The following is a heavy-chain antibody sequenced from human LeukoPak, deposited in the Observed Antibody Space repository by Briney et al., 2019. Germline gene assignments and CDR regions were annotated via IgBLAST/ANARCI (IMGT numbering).Heavy chain of an antibody. CDR3: AAFRQWLVILDY. CDR2: INHSGST. Sequence: KPSETLSLTCAVYGGSFSGYYWSWIRQPPGKGLEWIGEINHSGSTNYNPSLKSRVTISVDTSKNQFSLNLSSVTAADTAVYYCAAFRQWLVILDYWGQGTLVTVSS. CDR1: GGSFSGYY. J-gene: IGHJ4*02. V-gene: IGHV4-34*01. D-gene: IGHD6-19*01.